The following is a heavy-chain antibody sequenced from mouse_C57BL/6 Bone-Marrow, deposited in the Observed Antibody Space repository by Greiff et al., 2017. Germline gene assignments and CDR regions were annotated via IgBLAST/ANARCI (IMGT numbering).Heavy chain of an antibody. J-gene: IGHJ3*01. CDR1: GYTFTSYW. D-gene: IGHD1-1*01. CDR3: ARWAITTVVATPAWFAY. CDR2: IHPNSGST. Sequence: VQLQQSGAELVKPGASVKLSCKASGYTFTSYWMHWVKQRPGQGLEWIGMIHPNSGSTNYNEKFKSKATLTVDKSSSTAYMQLSSLTSEDSAVYYCARWAITTVVATPAWFAYWGQGTLVTVSA. V-gene: IGHV1-64*01.